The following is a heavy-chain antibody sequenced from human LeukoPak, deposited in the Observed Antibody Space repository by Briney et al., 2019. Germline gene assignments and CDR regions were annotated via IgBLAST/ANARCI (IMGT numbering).Heavy chain of an antibody. Sequence: ASVKVSCKASGYTFTGYHMHWVRRAPGQGLEWMGRINPNSGDTNYAQKFQGRATITRDTSISTAHMELSRLRSDDTAVYYCARDYCSSTSCLFDYWGQGALVTVSS. V-gene: IGHV1-2*06. CDR3: ARDYCSSTSCLFDY. J-gene: IGHJ4*02. CDR2: INPNSGDT. D-gene: IGHD2-2*01. CDR1: GYTFTGYH.